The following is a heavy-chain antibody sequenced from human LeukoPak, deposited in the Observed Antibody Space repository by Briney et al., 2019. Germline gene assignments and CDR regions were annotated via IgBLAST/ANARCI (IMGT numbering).Heavy chain of an antibody. Sequence: GGSLRLSCATSGFTFSSYSMDWVRQAPGKGLEWVSSISSSSGYIYYADSVKGRFTISRDNAKNSVYLLMNSLKAEDTAVYYCTREGPNDAFGIWGQGTTVTVSS. CDR3: TREGPNDAFGI. CDR1: GFTFSSYS. V-gene: IGHV3-21*01. CDR2: ISSSSGYI. J-gene: IGHJ3*02.